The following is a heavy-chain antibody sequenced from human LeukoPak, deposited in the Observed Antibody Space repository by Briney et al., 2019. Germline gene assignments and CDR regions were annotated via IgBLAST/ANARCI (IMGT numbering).Heavy chain of an antibody. V-gene: IGHV1-69*04. J-gene: IGHJ6*02. CDR2: IIPILGIA. Sequence: SVKVSCKASGGTFSSYAISWVRQAPGQGREWMGRIIPILGIANYAQKFQGRVTITADKSTSTAYMELSSLRSEDTAVYYCARDLGGYSGYGAVGYYYYGMDVWGQGTTVTVSS. CDR3: ARDLGGYSGYGAVGYYYYGMDV. CDR1: GGTFSSYA. D-gene: IGHD5-12*01.